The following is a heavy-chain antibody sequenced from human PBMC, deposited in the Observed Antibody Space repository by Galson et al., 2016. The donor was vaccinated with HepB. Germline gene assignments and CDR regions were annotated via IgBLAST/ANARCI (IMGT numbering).Heavy chain of an antibody. V-gene: IGHV3-53*01. J-gene: IGHJ5*02. D-gene: IGHD3-3*01. CDR3: AIFGDFWSDSNWFYP. CDR2: IYSGETT. CDR1: GVTVRNNY. Sequence: SLRLSCAASGVTVRNNYMSWVRQAPGKGLEWVSVIYSGETTYYADSVKGRFTISRNNSKNTLYLQMNSLRAEDTAVYYCAIFGDFWSDSNWFYPWGQGTLVTVSS.